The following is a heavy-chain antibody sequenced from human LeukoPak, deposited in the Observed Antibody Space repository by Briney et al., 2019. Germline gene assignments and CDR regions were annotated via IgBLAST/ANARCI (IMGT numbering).Heavy chain of an antibody. V-gene: IGHV3-53*01. Sequence: GGSLRLSCAASGFTVSSNYMSWVRQAPGKGLEWVSVIYSGGSTYYADSVKGRFTISRDNSKNTLYLQMNSLRAEDTAVYYCARAYYDSSGYPYFDYWGQGTLVTVSS. CDR3: ARAYYDSSGYPYFDY. CDR2: IYSGGST. D-gene: IGHD3-22*01. J-gene: IGHJ4*02. CDR1: GFTVSSNY.